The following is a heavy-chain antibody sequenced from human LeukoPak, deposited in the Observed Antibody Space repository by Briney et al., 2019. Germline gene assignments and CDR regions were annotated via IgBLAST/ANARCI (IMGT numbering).Heavy chain of an antibody. CDR1: GFTFSSYW. J-gene: IGHJ5*02. Sequence: GGSLRLSCAASGFTFSSYWMNWVRQAPGKGLEWVANIKQDGSEKYYVDSVKGRFTISRDNAKNSLYLQMNSLRAEDTAVYYCARGGLYCSGGSCLNWFDPWGQGTLVTVSS. CDR2: IKQDGSEK. V-gene: IGHV3-7*03. D-gene: IGHD2-15*01. CDR3: ARGGLYCSGGSCLNWFDP.